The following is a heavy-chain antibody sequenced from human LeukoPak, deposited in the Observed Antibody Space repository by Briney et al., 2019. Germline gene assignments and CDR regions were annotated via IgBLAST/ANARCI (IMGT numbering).Heavy chain of an antibody. Sequence: GGSLRLSCAGSGFTFSSYGMSWVRQAPGKGLEWVPAIDGSGANTHYADSVKGRFTISRDNSKNTVYLQMNSLRAEDTAIYYCAKRPARPKPFDCWGQGTLVTVSS. CDR3: AKRPARPKPFDC. D-gene: IGHD1-14*01. V-gene: IGHV3-23*01. J-gene: IGHJ4*02. CDR2: IDGSGANT. CDR1: GFTFSSYG.